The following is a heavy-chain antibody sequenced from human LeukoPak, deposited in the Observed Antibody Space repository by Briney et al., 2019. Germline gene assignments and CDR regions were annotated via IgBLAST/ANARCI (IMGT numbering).Heavy chain of an antibody. CDR2: FDPEDGET. J-gene: IGHJ4*02. D-gene: IGHD3-9*01. Sequence: ASVKVSCKVSGYTLTELSMHWVRQAPGKGLEWMGGFDPEDGETIYAQKFQGRVTMTEDTSTDTAYMEPSSLRSEDTAVYYCATQRVRYTLTGYYSYYFDYWGQGTLVTVSS. CDR1: GYTLTELS. CDR3: ATQRVRYTLTGYYSYYFDY. V-gene: IGHV1-24*01.